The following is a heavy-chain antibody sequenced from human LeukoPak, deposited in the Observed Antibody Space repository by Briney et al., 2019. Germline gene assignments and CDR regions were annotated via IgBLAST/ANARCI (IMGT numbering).Heavy chain of an antibody. Sequence: SETLSLTCTVSGGSISSSSYSWGWIRQPPGKGLEWIGSIYYSGSTYYNPSLKSRVTISVDTSKNQFSLKLSSVTAADTAVYYCARSPLKYSSRIPDWFDPWGQGTLVTVSS. V-gene: IGHV4-39*01. D-gene: IGHD6-13*01. CDR1: GGSISSSSYS. CDR2: IYYSGST. J-gene: IGHJ5*02. CDR3: ARSPLKYSSRIPDWFDP.